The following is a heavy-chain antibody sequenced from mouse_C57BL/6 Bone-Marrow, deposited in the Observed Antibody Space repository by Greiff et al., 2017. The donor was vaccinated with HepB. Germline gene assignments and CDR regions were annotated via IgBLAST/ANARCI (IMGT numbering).Heavy chain of an antibody. CDR3: TLLLRPHFDV. V-gene: IGHV14-4*01. J-gene: IGHJ1*03. Sequence: VQLQQSGAELVRPGASVKLSCTASGFNIKDDYMHWVKQRPEQGLEWIGWIDPENGDTEYASKFQGKATITADTSSNTAYLQLSSLTSEDTAVSYCTLLLRPHFDVWGTGTTVTVSS. CDR2: IDPENGDT. D-gene: IGHD1-1*01. CDR1: GFNIKDDY.